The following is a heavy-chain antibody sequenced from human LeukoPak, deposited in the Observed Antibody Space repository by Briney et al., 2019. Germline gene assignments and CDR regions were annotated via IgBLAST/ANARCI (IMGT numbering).Heavy chain of an antibody. J-gene: IGHJ6*03. Sequence: GASVKVSCKASGYTFTSYDINWVRQATGQGLEWMGWMNLNSGNTGYAQKFQGRVTITRNTSISTAYMELSSLRSEDTAVYYCARVGGGYYYGSGSYLSLNYYYYMDVWGKGTTVTVSS. CDR3: ARVGGGYYYGSGSYLSLNYYYYMDV. CDR1: GYTFTSYD. V-gene: IGHV1-8*03. D-gene: IGHD3-10*01. CDR2: MNLNSGNT.